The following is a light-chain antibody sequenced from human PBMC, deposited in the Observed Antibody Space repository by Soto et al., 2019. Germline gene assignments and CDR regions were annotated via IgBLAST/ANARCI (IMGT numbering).Light chain of an antibody. Sequence: QSVLTQPRSVSGSPGQSVTISSTGTSSDVGGYNYVSWYQQHPGKAPKLMIFDVSKRPSGVPDRFSGSKSGNTASLTISGLQAEDEADYYCCSYAGSYNVVFGGGTKVTVL. J-gene: IGLJ2*01. CDR2: DVS. CDR1: SSDVGGYNY. V-gene: IGLV2-11*01. CDR3: CSYAGSYNVV.